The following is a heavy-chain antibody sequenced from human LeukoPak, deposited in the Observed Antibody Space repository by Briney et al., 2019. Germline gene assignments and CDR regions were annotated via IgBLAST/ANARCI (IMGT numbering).Heavy chain of an antibody. D-gene: IGHD6-13*01. CDR2: IWSDGSNR. CDR1: GFTFSSYG. Sequence: GGSLRLSCAASGFTFSSYGMHWVRQAPGKGLEWVALIWSDGSNRYYADSVKGRFTISRDNSKNTLYLQMNSLRAEDTAVYYCARDMSSSWYKDFDYWGQGTLVTVSS. V-gene: IGHV3-33*01. CDR3: ARDMSSSWYKDFDY. J-gene: IGHJ4*02.